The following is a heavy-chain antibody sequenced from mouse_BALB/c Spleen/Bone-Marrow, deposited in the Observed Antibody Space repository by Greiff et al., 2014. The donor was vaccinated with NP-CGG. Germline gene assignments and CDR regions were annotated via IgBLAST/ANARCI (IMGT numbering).Heavy chain of an antibody. CDR3: ARWERGRAWFAY. Sequence: VQLQQSGAELVKPGASVKLSCTASGFNIKDTYMHWVKQRPEQGLEWIGRIDPANGNTKYDPKFQGRATITADTSSNTAYLQFSSLTSEASDVYYVARWERGRAWFAYWGQGTLVTVSA. CDR1: GFNIKDTY. V-gene: IGHV14-3*02. CDR2: IDPANGNT. D-gene: IGHD4-1*01. J-gene: IGHJ3*01.